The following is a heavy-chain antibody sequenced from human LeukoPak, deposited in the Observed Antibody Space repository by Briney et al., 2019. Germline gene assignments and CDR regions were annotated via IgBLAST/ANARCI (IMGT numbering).Heavy chain of an antibody. V-gene: IGHV4-39*07. Sequence: SETLSLTCTVSGGSISSSSYYWGWIRQPPGKGLEWIGSIYYSGSTYYNPSLKSRVTISVDTSKNQFSLKLSSVTAADTAVYYCARNTWIQLWYAFDYWGQGTLVTVSP. CDR3: ARNTWIQLWYAFDY. D-gene: IGHD5-18*01. CDR1: GGSISSSSYY. J-gene: IGHJ4*02. CDR2: IYYSGST.